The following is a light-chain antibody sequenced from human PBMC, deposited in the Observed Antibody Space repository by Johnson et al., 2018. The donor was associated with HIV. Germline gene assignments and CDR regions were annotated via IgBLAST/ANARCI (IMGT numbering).Light chain of an antibody. Sequence: QPVLTQPPSVSAAPGQKVTISCSGSSSNIGNNYVYWYQQLPGTAPKLLIYDNNKRPSGIPDRFSGSKSGTSATLGITGLQTGDEADYYCGTWDSSLSAYYVFGTGTKVTVL. V-gene: IGLV1-51*01. CDR3: GTWDSSLSAYYV. CDR1: SSNIGNNY. J-gene: IGLJ1*01. CDR2: DNN.